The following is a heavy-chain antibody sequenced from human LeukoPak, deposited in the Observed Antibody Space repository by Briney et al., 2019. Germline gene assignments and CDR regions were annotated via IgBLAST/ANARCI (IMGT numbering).Heavy chain of an antibody. CDR3: ANLRLYYYDSSGDGYYFDY. CDR1: GFTFSSYA. CDR2: ISGSGGST. Sequence: GGSLRLSCAASGFTFSSYAMSWVRQAPGKGLEWVSAISGSGGSTYYADSVKGRFTISRDNSKNTLYLQMNSLRAEDTAVYYCANLRLYYYDSSGDGYYFDYWGQGTLVTVPS. V-gene: IGHV3-23*01. D-gene: IGHD3-22*01. J-gene: IGHJ4*02.